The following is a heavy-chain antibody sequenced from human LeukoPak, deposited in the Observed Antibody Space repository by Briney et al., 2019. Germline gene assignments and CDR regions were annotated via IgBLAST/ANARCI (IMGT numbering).Heavy chain of an antibody. V-gene: IGHV3-7*03. CDR3: AREGKRITIIRGVTTPRGYYYMDV. J-gene: IGHJ6*03. CDR1: GFTFSDYW. Sequence: GGSLRLSCTVSGFTFSDYWMTWVRQAPGKGLEWVANISPDGSNKYYVDSVKGRFTVSRDNAENSLYLQMNSLKTEDTAVYYCAREGKRITIIRGVTTPRGYYYMDVWGKGTTVTVSS. D-gene: IGHD3-10*01. CDR2: ISPDGSNK.